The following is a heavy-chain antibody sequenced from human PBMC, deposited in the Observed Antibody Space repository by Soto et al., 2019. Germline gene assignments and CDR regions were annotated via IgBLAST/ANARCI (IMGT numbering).Heavy chain of an antibody. CDR3: ARGARRSSSSWYVGYYNDY. CDR2: IYSGGST. V-gene: IGHV3-53*01. D-gene: IGHD6-13*01. Sequence: GGSLRLSCAASGFTVSSNYMSWVRQAPGKGLEWVSVIYSGGSTYYADSVKGRFTISRDNSKNTLYLQMNSLRAEDTAVYYCARGARRSSSSWYVGYYNDYWGQGTLVTVSS. CDR1: GFTVSSNY. J-gene: IGHJ4*02.